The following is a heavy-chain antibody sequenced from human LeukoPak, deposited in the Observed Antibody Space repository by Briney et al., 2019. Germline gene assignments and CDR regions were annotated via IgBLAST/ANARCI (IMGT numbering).Heavy chain of an antibody. CDR1: GFTFSNYG. V-gene: IGHV3-30*18. CDR2: ISYDGSNK. J-gene: IGHJ6*02. D-gene: IGHD2-2*02. CDR3: AKSYDPRYTYYYGMDV. Sequence: GRSLRLSCATSGFTFSNYGMHWVRQAPGKGLVWVAVISYDGSNKYYADSVKGRFTISRDNPKNTLYLQMDSLRAEDTAVYYCAKSYDPRYTYYYGMDVWGQGTTVTVSS.